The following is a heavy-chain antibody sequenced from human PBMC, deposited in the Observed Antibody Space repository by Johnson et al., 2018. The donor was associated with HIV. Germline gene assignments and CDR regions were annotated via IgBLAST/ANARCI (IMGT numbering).Heavy chain of an antibody. J-gene: IGHJ3*02. Sequence: QVQLVESGGGVVQPGRSLRLSCAASGFSFSSYTLHWVRQAPGKGLEWVAVFSYDGSNKYYADSVNGRFTISRDNAKNSLYLQMNSLRAEDTAVYYCAGAPLRHDAFDIWGQGTMVTVYS. D-gene: IGHD4-17*01. CDR2: FSYDGSNK. CDR1: GFSFSSYT. V-gene: IGHV3-30-3*01. CDR3: AGAPLRHDAFDI.